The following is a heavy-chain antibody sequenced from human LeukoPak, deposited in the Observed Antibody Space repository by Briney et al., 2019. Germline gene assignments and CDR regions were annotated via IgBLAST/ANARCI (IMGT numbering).Heavy chain of an antibody. V-gene: IGHV4-4*07. Sequence: PSETLSLTCTVSGGPISSYYWSWIRQPAGKGLEWIGRIYTRGSANYNPSLKSRVTMSVDMSKNQFSLKLSSVTAADTAVYYCAGSRYYYYGMDVWGQGTTVTVSS. CDR3: AGSRYYYYGMDV. CDR2: IYTRGSA. CDR1: GGPISSYY. J-gene: IGHJ6*02.